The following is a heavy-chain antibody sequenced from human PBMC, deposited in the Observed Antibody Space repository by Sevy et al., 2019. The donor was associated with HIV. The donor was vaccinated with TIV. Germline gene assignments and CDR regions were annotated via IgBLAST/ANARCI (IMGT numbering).Heavy chain of an antibody. CDR2: IYYNGHI. D-gene: IGHD1-26*01. V-gene: IGHV4-59*08. J-gene: IGHJ4*02. CDR3: AGENAWGRGYS. CDR1: GGSITSLY. Sequence: SETLSLTCTVSGGSITSLYWNWIRQPPGKGLEWIANIYYNGHINYNPSLKSRVTLSLEKSKNQFSLRLSSVTAAGTAMYYCAGENAWGRGYSWGQGTLVTVSS.